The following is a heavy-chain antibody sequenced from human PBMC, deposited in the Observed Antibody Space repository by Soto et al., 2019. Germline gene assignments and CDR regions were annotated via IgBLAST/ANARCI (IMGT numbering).Heavy chain of an antibody. CDR1: CDSMSPFY. CDR3: AKFRRNYFGD. V-gene: IGHV4-59*03. Sequence: QVQLQESGPGLVKPSETLSLTCTVSCDSMSPFYWSWIRQPPGKGLEWIGYIYHIGTTTYNPSLKSRVTISLDSSKNQFSLKLTSVTAADTAVYYCAKFRRNYFGDWGQGTLVTVSS. D-gene: IGHD3-10*01. CDR2: IYHIGTT. J-gene: IGHJ4*02.